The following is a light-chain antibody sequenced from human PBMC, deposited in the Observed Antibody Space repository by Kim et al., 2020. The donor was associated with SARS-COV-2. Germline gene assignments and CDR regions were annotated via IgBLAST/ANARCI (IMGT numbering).Light chain of an antibody. Sequence: AIQLTQSPSSLSASVGDRVTITCRASQGISSALAWYQQKPGKAPKLLIYDASSLESGVPSRFSGSVSGTDFTLTISSLQPEDFATYYCQQFNSYPTFGGGTKVDIK. CDR2: DAS. J-gene: IGKJ4*01. CDR1: QGISSA. CDR3: QQFNSYPT. V-gene: IGKV1-13*02.